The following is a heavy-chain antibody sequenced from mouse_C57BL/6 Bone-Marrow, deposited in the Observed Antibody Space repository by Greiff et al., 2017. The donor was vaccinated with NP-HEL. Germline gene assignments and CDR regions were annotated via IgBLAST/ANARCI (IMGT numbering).Heavy chain of an antibody. V-gene: IGHV5-6*01. CDR1: GFTFSSYG. D-gene: IGHD1-1*01. CDR2: ISRGGSYT. CDR3: ARHTVVATRYFDY. Sequence: EVQRVESGGDLVKPGGSLKLSCAASGFTFSSYGMSWVRQTPDKRLEWVATISRGGSYTYYPDSVKGRFTIARDNAKNTLYLQLSSLKSEDTAMYYCARHTVVATRYFDYWGQGTTLTVSS. J-gene: IGHJ2*01.